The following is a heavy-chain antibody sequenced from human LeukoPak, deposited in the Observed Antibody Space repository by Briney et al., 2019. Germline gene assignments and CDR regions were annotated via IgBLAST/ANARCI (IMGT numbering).Heavy chain of an antibody. CDR1: GGSISSGGYS. CDR2: IYHSGST. Sequence: SETLSLTCAVSGGSISSGGYSWSWIRQPPGKGLEWIGYIYHSGSTYYNPSLKSRVTISVDRSKNQFSLKLSSVTAADTAVYYCARHRAGGSSWFYYFDYWGQGTLVTVSS. V-gene: IGHV4-30-2*02. CDR3: ARHRAGGSSWFYYFDY. J-gene: IGHJ4*02. D-gene: IGHD6-13*01.